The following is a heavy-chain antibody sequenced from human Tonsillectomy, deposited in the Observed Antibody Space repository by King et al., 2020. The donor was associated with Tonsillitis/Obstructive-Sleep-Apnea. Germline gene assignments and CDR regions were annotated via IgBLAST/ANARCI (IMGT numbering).Heavy chain of an antibody. CDR2: INGDGGST. V-gene: IGHV3-74*01. D-gene: IGHD6-6*01. CDR1: GFIFSNFW. Sequence: VQLVESGGDLVQPGGSLRLSCGASGFIFSNFWMHWVRQPPGKGLVWVSRINGDGGSTSYADSVRGRYTISRDNAKNTLYLQMNSLTVEDTAVYYCQFSSSSGPDYWGQGTLVTVAS. J-gene: IGHJ4*02. CDR3: QFSSSSGPDY.